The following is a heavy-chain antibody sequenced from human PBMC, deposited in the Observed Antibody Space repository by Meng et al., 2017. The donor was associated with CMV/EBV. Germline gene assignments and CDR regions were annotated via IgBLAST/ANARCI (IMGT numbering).Heavy chain of an antibody. V-gene: IGHV1-69*12. D-gene: IGHD1-26*01. CDR2: IIPVFETA. CDR3: ARGGDSWYSDY. Sequence: QVQLVQFAAEVKKPGSSWKVSCKTSGGTFSTFAISWVRQAPGEGLEWMGGIIPVFETANYAERFQDRVTITADDSTTTAYMELSSLRADDTALYFCARGGDSWYSDYWGQGTLVTVSS. J-gene: IGHJ4*02. CDR1: GGTFSTFA.